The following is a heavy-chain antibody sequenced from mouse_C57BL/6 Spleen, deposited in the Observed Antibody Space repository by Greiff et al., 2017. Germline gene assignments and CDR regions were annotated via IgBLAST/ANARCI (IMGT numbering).Heavy chain of an antibody. CDR1: GYTFTSYW. J-gene: IGHJ3*01. CDR3: ARAYYGNSSWFAY. D-gene: IGHD2-10*01. CDR2: IYPGSGST. V-gene: IGHV1-55*01. Sequence: QVQLQQPGAELVKPGASVKMSCKASGYTFTSYWITWVKQRPGQGLEWIGDIYPGSGSTNDNEKFKSKATLTVDTSSSTAYMQLSSLTSEDSAVYYCARAYYGNSSWFAYWGQGTLVTVSA.